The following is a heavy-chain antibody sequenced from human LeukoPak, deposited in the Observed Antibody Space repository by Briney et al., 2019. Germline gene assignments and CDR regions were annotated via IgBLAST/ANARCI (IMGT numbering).Heavy chain of an antibody. CDR1: GFTVSSNY. V-gene: IGHV3-73*01. Sequence: GGSLRLSCAASGFTVSSNYMNWVRQASGKGLEWVGRIRTKTNNFATAYAASVKGRFTVSRDDSKNTAYLQMNSLKTEDTAVYYCTRLLDYNGYYYGAFDYWGQGTLVTVSS. CDR2: IRTKTNNFAT. CDR3: TRLLDYNGYYYGAFDY. D-gene: IGHD3-22*01. J-gene: IGHJ4*02.